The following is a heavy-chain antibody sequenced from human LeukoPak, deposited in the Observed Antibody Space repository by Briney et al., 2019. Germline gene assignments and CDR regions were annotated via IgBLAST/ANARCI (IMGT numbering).Heavy chain of an antibody. CDR3: AKDSGYYDSSGYYYNSDY. CDR2: ISGSSDST. J-gene: IGHJ4*02. CDR1: GFTFSSYA. Sequence: GGSLRLSCSASGFTFSSYAMTWVRQAPGKGLEWVSAISGSSDSTYYADSVKGRFTISRDNSKSTLYLQMNSLRAEDTAVYYCAKDSGYYDSSGYYYNSDYWGQGTLVTVSS. V-gene: IGHV3-23*01. D-gene: IGHD3-22*01.